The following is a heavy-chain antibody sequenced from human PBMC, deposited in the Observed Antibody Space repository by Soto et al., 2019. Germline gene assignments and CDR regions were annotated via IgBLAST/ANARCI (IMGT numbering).Heavy chain of an antibody. CDR3: DRIFMVRGVIITTDY. Sequence: SETLSLTCTVSGGSISSGDYYWSWIRQPPGKGLEWIGYIYYSGSTYYNPSLKSRVTISVDTSKNQFSLKLSSVTAADTAVYYCDRIFMVRGVIITTDYWCQAILVTVS. J-gene: IGHJ4*02. D-gene: IGHD3-10*01. CDR2: IYYSGST. CDR1: GGSISSGDYY. V-gene: IGHV4-30-4*01.